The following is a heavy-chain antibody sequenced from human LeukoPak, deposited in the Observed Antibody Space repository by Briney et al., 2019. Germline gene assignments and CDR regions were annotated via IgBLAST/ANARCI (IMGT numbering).Heavy chain of an antibody. D-gene: IGHD6-19*01. Sequence: GASVKVSCKASGYTFTGYYMHWVRQAPGQGLEWMGWINPNSGGTNYAPKFQGWVTMTRDTSISTAYMELSRLRSDDTAVYYCARVSRWYEAWDYFDYWGQRTLVTVSS. CDR2: INPNSGGT. V-gene: IGHV1-2*04. CDR3: ARVSRWYEAWDYFDY. J-gene: IGHJ4*02. CDR1: GYTFTGYY.